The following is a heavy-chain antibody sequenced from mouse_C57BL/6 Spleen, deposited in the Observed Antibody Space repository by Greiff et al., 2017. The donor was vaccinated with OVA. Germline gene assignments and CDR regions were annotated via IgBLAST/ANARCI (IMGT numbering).Heavy chain of an antibody. CDR1: GYTFTDYY. CDR2: IYPGSGNT. V-gene: IGHV1-76*01. J-gene: IGHJ2*01. CDR3: ARAEGLTVYFDY. Sequence: VQLQQSGAELVRPGASVKLSCKASGYTFTDYYINWVKQRPGQGLEWIARIYPGSGNTYYNEKFKGKATLTAEKSSSTAYMQLSSLTSEDSAVYSGARAEGLTVYFDYWGQGTTLTVSA. D-gene: IGHD4-1*01.